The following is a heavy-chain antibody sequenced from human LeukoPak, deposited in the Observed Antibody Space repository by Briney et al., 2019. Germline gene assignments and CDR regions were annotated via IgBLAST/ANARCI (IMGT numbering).Heavy chain of an antibody. CDR3: ARNSSGGWFDP. CDR2: IYYSGST. V-gene: IGHV4-39*01. CDR1: GGSISSSSYY. Sequence: SETLSLTCTVSGGSISSSSYYWGWIRQPPGKGLEWIRSIYYSGSTSYNPSLKSRVTISVDTSKNQFSLKLSSVTAADTAVYYCARNSSGGWFDPWGQGTLVTVSS. D-gene: IGHD6-19*01. J-gene: IGHJ5*02.